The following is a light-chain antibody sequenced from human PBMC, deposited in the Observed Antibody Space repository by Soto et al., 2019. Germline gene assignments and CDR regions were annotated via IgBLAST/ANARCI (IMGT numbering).Light chain of an antibody. J-gene: IGKJ2*03. Sequence: EIVMTQSPATLSVSPGERATLSCRASQSINGNLAWYQRKPGQAPRLLMYATSVRATGIPARFSGSGSGTGYTLTISSLQSEDFAVFYCQQYNNWYSFGQGTKLEIK. CDR2: ATS. V-gene: IGKV3-15*01. CDR3: QQYNNWYS. CDR1: QSINGN.